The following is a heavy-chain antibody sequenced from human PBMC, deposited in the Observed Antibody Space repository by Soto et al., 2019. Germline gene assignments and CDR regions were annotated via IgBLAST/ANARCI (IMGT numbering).Heavy chain of an antibody. D-gene: IGHD5-18*01. CDR2: INPIIGKT. V-gene: IGHV1-69*13. CDR1: GYTFTSYD. Sequence: SVKVSCKASGYTFTSYDINWVRQATGQGLEWMGGINPIIGKTNYAQKFQGRVTITSDESTSTAYMELSSLRSEDTAVYYCARDVDTAMGTLSGMDVWGQGTTVTVSS. CDR3: ARDVDTAMGTLSGMDV. J-gene: IGHJ6*02.